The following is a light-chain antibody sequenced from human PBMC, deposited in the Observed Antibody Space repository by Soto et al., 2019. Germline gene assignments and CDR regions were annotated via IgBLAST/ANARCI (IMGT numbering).Light chain of an antibody. CDR1: SSNIGAGYD. Sequence: QSVLTQPPSVSGAPGQRVTISCTGSSSNIGAGYDIHWYQQLPGTAPKLLIYGNNNRPSGVPDRFSGSKSGTSASLAITGLQAEDEADNYCRPHDSGLGGSVFETGTRSPS. J-gene: IGLJ1*01. CDR2: GNN. V-gene: IGLV1-40*01. CDR3: RPHDSGLGGSV.